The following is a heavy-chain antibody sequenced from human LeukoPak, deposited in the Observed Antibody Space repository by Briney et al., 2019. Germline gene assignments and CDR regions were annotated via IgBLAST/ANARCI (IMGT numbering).Heavy chain of an antibody. CDR2: ITSSRDSI. J-gene: IGHJ5*02. CDR3: ARDQHSDSVNWFDP. D-gene: IGHD1-26*01. V-gene: IGHV3-21*01. Sequence: PGGSLRLSCVASGFTLSSYTMNWVRQTPGKGLEWVSSITSSRDSIYYADSVKGRFIISRDNAKNSLYLQMNSLRVADTAVYYCARDQHSDSVNWFDPWGQGTLVTVSS. CDR1: GFTLSSYT.